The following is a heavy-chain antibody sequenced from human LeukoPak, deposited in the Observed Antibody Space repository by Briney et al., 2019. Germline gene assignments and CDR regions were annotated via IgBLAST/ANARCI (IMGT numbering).Heavy chain of an antibody. V-gene: IGHV4-59*01. Sequence: SETLSLTCTVSGGSISSYYWSWIRQPPGKGLEWIGYIYYSGSTNYNPSLKSRVTISVDTSKNQFSLKLSSVTAADTAVYYCARAYSGWDYYFDYWGQGTLVTVSS. CDR1: GGSISSYY. D-gene: IGHD6-19*01. CDR3: ARAYSGWDYYFDY. J-gene: IGHJ4*02. CDR2: IYYSGST.